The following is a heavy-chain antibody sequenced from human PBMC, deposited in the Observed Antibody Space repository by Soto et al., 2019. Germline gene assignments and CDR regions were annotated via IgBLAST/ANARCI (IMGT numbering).Heavy chain of an antibody. CDR2: IIPIFGTA. CDR1: GGTFSSYA. V-gene: IGHV1-69*13. CDR3: AAVVVVAPRSAEDFQF. J-gene: IGHJ1*01. D-gene: IGHD2-15*01. Sequence: SVKVSCKASGGTFSSYAISWVRQAPGQGLEWMGGIIPIFGTANYAQKFQGRVTITADESTSTAYMELSSLRSEDTAVYYCAAVVVVAPRSAEDFQFRDQGTLLTVSS.